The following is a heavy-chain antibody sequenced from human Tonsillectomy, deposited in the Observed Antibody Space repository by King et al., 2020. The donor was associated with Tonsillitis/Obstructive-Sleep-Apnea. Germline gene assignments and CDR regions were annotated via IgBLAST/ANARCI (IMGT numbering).Heavy chain of an antibody. V-gene: IGHV4-34*01. CDR1: GGSFTGYY. Sequence: VQLQQWGAGLLKPSETLSLTCAVYGGSFTGYYWNWIRQPPGKGLEWIGEINHIGSTNYNPSLKSRVTISVDTSKNQFSLRLSSVTAADTAVYYCARGPDYDFLTGREYQYYYGMDAWGQGTTVTVSS. CDR3: ARGPDYDFLTGREYQYYYGMDA. J-gene: IGHJ6*02. CDR2: INHIGST. D-gene: IGHD3-9*01.